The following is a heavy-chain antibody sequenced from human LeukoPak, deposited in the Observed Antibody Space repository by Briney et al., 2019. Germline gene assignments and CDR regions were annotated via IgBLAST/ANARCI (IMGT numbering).Heavy chain of an antibody. J-gene: IGHJ4*02. V-gene: IGHV4-59*01. Sequence: SETLSLTCTVSGGSISSYYWSWIRQPPGKGLEWIGYIYYSGSTNYNPSLKSRVTISVDTSKNQFSLKLSSVTAADTAVYYCARSVGSTVVTHVDYWGQGTLVIVSS. CDR1: GGSISSYY. CDR3: ARSVGSTVVTHVDY. D-gene: IGHD4-23*01. CDR2: IYYSGST.